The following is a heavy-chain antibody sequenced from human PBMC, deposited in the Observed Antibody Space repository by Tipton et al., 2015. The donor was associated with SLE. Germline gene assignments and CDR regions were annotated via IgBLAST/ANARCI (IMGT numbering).Heavy chain of an antibody. V-gene: IGHV4-59*11. J-gene: IGHJ4*02. CDR3: ARLTPWGYDY. CDR1: GASIRSQY. Sequence: LRLSCSVSGASIRSQYWGWIRQPPGKGLEWIGYIYHSGYSSTNYNPSLKSRVTISVDTSKNHFSLSLISVTAADTAVYYCARLTPWGYDYWGPGMLVTVSS. D-gene: IGHD7-27*01. CDR2: IYHSGYSST.